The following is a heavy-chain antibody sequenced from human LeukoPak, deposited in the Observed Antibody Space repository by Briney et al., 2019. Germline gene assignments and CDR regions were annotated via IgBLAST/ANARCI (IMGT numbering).Heavy chain of an antibody. Sequence: SETLSLTCAVYGGSFSGYYWSWLRQPPGKGLEWIGEINHSGSTNYNPSLKSRVTISVDTSENQFSLKLRSVTAADTAVYYCASTRSSRIDYWGQGTLVTVSS. CDR3: ASTRSSRIDY. V-gene: IGHV4-34*01. D-gene: IGHD2-2*01. CDR2: INHSGST. CDR1: GGSFSGYY. J-gene: IGHJ4*02.